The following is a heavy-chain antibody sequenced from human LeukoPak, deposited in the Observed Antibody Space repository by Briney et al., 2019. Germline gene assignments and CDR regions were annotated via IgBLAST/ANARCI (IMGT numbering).Heavy chain of an antibody. D-gene: IGHD5-12*01. J-gene: IGHJ4*02. CDR1: GGSISRTTHY. CDR2: IYYSGTT. CDR3: VRGGYGFEGFDY. V-gene: IGHV4-39*01. Sequence: SETLSLTCTVSGGSISRTTHYWGWIRQPPGKGLEWIGTIYYSGTTYYNPSLKSRVTISLDTSKNQFSVKLNSATAADTSVYYCVRGGYGFEGFDYWGQGALVTVSP.